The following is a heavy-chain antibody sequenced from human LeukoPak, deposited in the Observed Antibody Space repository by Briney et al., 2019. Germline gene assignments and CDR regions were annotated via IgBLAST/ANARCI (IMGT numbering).Heavy chain of an antibody. J-gene: IGHJ4*02. CDR3: TKDLPDYGDYIEGY. Sequence: GGSLRLSCAASGFPVSRFAMSWVRQAPGKGLEWVSTVSGSGGTANYADSVKGRFTFFRDNSKNTLYLQMNSLRAEDTAIYYCTKDLPDYGDYIEGYWGQGTLVTVSS. V-gene: IGHV3-23*01. D-gene: IGHD4-17*01. CDR1: GFPVSRFA. CDR2: VSGSGGTA.